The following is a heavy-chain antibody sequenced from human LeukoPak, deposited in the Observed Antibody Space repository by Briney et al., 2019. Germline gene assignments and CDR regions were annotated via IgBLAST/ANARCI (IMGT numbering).Heavy chain of an antibody. J-gene: IGHJ3*02. Sequence: ASVKVSCKTSGYTFTGYYMHWVRQAPGQGLEWMGWINPNSGGTNYAQKFQGWVTMTRDTSISTAYMELSRLRSDDTAVYYCARGYTHIRTYPGIAAAAPGAFDIWGQGTMVTVSS. CDR2: INPNSGGT. D-gene: IGHD6-13*01. V-gene: IGHV1-2*04. CDR3: ARGYTHIRTYPGIAAAAPGAFDI. CDR1: GYTFTGYY.